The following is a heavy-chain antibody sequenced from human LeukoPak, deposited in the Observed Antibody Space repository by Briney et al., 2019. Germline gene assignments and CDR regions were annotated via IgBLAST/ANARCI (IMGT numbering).Heavy chain of an antibody. CDR3: ARAAGRGDVFDI. J-gene: IGHJ3*02. D-gene: IGHD6-19*01. Sequence: GGSLRLSCAASGFTFSSYEMSWVRQAPGKGLEWVSYISSSGSTIYYADSVKGRFTISRANAKNSLYLQMNSLRAEDTAVYYCARAAGRGDVFDIWGQGTMVTVSS. V-gene: IGHV3-48*03. CDR2: ISSSGSTI. CDR1: GFTFSSYE.